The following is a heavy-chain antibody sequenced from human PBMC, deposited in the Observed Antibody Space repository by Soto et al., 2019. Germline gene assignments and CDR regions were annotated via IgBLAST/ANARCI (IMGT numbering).Heavy chain of an antibody. CDR1: GFTFSGYV. J-gene: IGHJ4*02. D-gene: IGHD5-18*01. CDR2: ISYDGSNK. Sequence: PGGSLRLSCAAYGFTFSGYVMHWVRQAPGKGLEWVAVISYDGSNKYYADSVKGRFTISRDNSKNTLYLQMNSLKVEDTAVYYCAKDWDNYGEFDYWGQGTLVNVSS. V-gene: IGHV3-30*18. CDR3: AKDWDNYGEFDY.